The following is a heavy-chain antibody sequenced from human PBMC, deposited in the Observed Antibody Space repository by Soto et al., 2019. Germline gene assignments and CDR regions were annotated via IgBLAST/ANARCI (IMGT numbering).Heavy chain of an antibody. J-gene: IGHJ4*02. Sequence: GGSLRLSCAASEFTLSNFWMSWVRQAPGKGLEWVANIKEDGSEKYYVDSVKGRFTISRDSAKKSLYLQMDSLRAKDTAVYYCARLRKGGYCDYWGQGALVTVSS. CDR1: EFTLSNFW. CDR3: ARLRKGGYCDY. CDR2: IKEDGSEK. V-gene: IGHV3-7*03. D-gene: IGHD1-26*01.